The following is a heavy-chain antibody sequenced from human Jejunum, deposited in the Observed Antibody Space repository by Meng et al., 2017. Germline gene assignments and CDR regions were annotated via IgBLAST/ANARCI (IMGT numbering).Heavy chain of an antibody. CDR1: GGSISSGNYY. Sequence: SETLSLTCTVSGGSISSGNYYWSWIRQPAGKGLKWIGRIHTSGSTNYNPSLKSRVTVSVDTSKNQFSLKLSSVTAVDTAVYYCARAVGGDYPDIWGQGTMVTVSS. J-gene: IGHJ3*02. CDR3: ARAVGGDYPDI. CDR2: IHTSGST. D-gene: IGHD1-26*01. V-gene: IGHV4-61*02.